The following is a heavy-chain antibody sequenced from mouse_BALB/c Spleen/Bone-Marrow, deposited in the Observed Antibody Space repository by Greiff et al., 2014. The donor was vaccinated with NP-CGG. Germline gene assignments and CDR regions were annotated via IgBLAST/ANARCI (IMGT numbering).Heavy chain of an antibody. CDR3: ARGLYGNSDY. CDR2: IDPSDSYT. J-gene: IGHJ2*01. D-gene: IGHD2-1*01. Sequence: QVQLQQSGAELVKPGASVKLSCKASGYTFTSYWMHWVKQRPGQGLEWIGEIDPSDSYTNYNQKFKGRATLTVDKSSSTAYMQLSSLTSEDSAVYYCARGLYGNSDYWGQGTTLTVSS. CDR1: GYTFTSYW. V-gene: IGHV1-69*02.